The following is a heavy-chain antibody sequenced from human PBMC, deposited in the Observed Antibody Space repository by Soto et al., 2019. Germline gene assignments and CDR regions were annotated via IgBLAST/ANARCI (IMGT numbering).Heavy chain of an antibody. CDR3: AREDRLGYSYGHPYTWFDP. D-gene: IGHD5-18*01. Sequence: QVQLAQSGAEVKKPGASVRVSCRASVYSVTDYDINWVRQATGQGLEWMGWMNPNSGNTGYAQKFQGRVTMTWDTSISTSYMQLSSLTSEDTAVYYCAREDRLGYSYGHPYTWFDPWGQGTQVTVSS. V-gene: IGHV1-8*02. J-gene: IGHJ5*02. CDR2: MNPNSGNT. CDR1: VYSVTDYD.